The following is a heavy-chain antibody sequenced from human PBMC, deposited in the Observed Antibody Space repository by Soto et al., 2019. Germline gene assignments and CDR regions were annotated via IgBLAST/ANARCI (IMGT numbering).Heavy chain of an antibody. J-gene: IGHJ6*02. CDR3: AREGRGYYGSGSYYHYYYGMDV. V-gene: IGHV4-30-4*01. CDR2: IYYSGST. D-gene: IGHD3-10*01. Sequence: SETLSLTCTVSGGSISSGDYYWSWIRQPPGKGLEWIGYIYYSGSTYCNPSLKSRVTISVDTSKNQFSLKLCSVTAADTAVYYCAREGRGYYGSGSYYHYYYGMDVWGQGTTVTVS. CDR1: GGSISSGDYY.